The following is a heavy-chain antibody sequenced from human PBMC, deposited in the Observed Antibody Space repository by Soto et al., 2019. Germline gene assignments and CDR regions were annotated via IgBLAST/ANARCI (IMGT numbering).Heavy chain of an antibody. V-gene: IGHV3-48*04. Sequence: GGSLRLSCTASGFTFGEFAMHWVRRPPGKGLEWVSYISSTSSVKYYADSVKGRFTISRDNAKKSLYLQMKNLRPEDTAVYYCAGDQGGTYQNWFDPWGQGALVTVSS. CDR3: AGDQGGTYQNWFDP. CDR2: ISSTSSVK. CDR1: GFTFGEFA. D-gene: IGHD1-26*01. J-gene: IGHJ5*02.